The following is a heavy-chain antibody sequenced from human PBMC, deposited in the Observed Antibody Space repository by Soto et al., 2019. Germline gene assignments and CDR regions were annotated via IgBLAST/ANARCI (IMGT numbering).Heavy chain of an antibody. Sequence: SGPTLVNPTQTLTLTCTFSGFSLSTSGVGVGWIRQPPGKALEWLALTYWDDDKRYSPSLKSRLTITKDTSKNQVVLTMTNMDPVDTATYYCTHVYGGYDNFDYWGQGTLVTVSS. CDR1: GFSLSTSGVG. CDR3: THVYGGYDNFDY. CDR2: TYWDDDK. J-gene: IGHJ4*02. V-gene: IGHV2-5*02. D-gene: IGHD5-12*01.